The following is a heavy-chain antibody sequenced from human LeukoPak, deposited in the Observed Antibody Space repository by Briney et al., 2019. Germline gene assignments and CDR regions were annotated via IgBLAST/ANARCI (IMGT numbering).Heavy chain of an antibody. J-gene: IGHJ6*02. V-gene: IGHV3-7*03. CDR1: GFTFSSYW. CDR2: IKQDGSEK. CDR3: ARDFPYGSGSYYYRNYYYGMDV. Sequence: GGSLRLSCAASGFTFSSYWMSWVRQAPGKGLEWVANIKQDGSEKYYVDSVKGRFTISRDNAKNSLYLQMNSLRAEDTAVYYCARDFPYGSGSYYYRNYYYGMDVWGQGTTVTASS. D-gene: IGHD3-10*01.